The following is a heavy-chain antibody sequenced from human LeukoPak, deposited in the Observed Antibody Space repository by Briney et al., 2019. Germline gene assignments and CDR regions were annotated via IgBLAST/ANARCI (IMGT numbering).Heavy chain of an antibody. CDR2: VWYDETNK. CDR1: GFTFSSYG. CDR3: AKPGGGSSIGY. Sequence: GGSLKLSCAASGFTFSSYGIHWVRQAPDKGLEWVAFVWYDETNKYYADSVKGRFTISRDNSKNTLYLQMNSLRADDTAVYYCAKPGGGSSIGYWGQGTPVTVFS. D-gene: IGHD6-6*01. V-gene: IGHV3-30*02. J-gene: IGHJ4*02.